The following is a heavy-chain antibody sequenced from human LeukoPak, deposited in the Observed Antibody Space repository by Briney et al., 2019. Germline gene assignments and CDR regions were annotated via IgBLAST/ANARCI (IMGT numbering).Heavy chain of an antibody. V-gene: IGHV4-4*02. Sequence: TSGTLSLTRAVSGGSISSSNWWSWVRQPPGKGLEWIGEIYHSGSTNYNPSLKSRVTISVDTSKNQFSLKLSSVTAADTAVYYCASLDPELYAFDIWGQGTMVTVSS. CDR2: IYHSGST. CDR1: GGSISSSNW. D-gene: IGHD3-10*01. CDR3: ASLDPELYAFDI. J-gene: IGHJ3*02.